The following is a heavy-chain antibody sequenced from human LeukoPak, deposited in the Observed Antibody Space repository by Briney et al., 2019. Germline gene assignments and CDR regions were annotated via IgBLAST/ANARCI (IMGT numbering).Heavy chain of an antibody. D-gene: IGHD3-10*01. J-gene: IGHJ4*02. CDR3: ARGSRGSFGELLTFDH. Sequence: PSETLSLTYTVSGYSISNAFYWGWIRHTPGKGLEWIATVYQSGSTYRSPSLKSRVTISVDRSKNQFSLRLTSVSAADTAIYYCARGSRGSFGELLTFDHWGQGLLVTVSS. CDR2: VYQSGST. V-gene: IGHV4-38-2*02. CDR1: GYSISNAFY.